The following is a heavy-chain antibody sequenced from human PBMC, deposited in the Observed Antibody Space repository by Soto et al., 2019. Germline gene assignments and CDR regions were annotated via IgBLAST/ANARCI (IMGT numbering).Heavy chain of an antibody. CDR3: AKRPYYYDSSGYYYFDY. D-gene: IGHD3-22*01. Sequence: GGSLRLSCAASGFTFSSYAMSWVRQAPGKGLEWVSAISGSGGSTYYADSVKGRFTISRDNSKNTLYLQMNSLRAEDTAVYYCAKRPYYYDSSGYYYFDYWGQGTLVTSPQ. CDR1: GFTFSSYA. J-gene: IGHJ4*02. CDR2: ISGSGGST. V-gene: IGHV3-23*01.